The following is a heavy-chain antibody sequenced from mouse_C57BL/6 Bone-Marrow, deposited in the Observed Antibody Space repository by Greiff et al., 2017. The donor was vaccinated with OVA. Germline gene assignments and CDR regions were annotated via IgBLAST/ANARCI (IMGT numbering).Heavy chain of an antibody. CDR3: ARYYCYGTPYWYFDV. CDR2: IHPNSGST. Sequence: QVHVKQPGAELVKPGASVKLSCKASGYTFTSYWMHWVKQRPGQGLEWIGMIHPNSGSTNYNAKFKSKATLTVDKSSSTAYMQLSSLTSEDSAVDYGARYYCYGTPYWYFDVWGTGTTVTVSS. J-gene: IGHJ1*03. D-gene: IGHD1-1*01. V-gene: IGHV1-64*01. CDR1: GYTFTSYW.